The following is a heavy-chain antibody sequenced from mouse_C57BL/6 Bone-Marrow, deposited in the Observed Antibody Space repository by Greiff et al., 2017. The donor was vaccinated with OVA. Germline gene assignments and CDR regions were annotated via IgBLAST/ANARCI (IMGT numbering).Heavy chain of an antibody. CDR1: GFNIKDDY. Sequence: EVQLQQSGAELVRPGASVKLSCTASGFNIKDDYMHWVKQRPEQGLEWIGWIDPENGDTEYASKFQGKAPITADPSSNTAYLQLSSVTSEDTAVEYCTTGDGYYEAMDYWGQGTSVTVAS. CDR3: TTGDGYYEAMDY. CDR2: IDPENGDT. J-gene: IGHJ4*01. D-gene: IGHD2-3*01. V-gene: IGHV14-4*01.